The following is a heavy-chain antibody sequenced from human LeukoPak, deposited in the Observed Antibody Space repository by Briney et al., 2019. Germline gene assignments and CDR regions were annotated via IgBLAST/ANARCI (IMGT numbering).Heavy chain of an antibody. CDR3: ARERITMIVVDY. CDR1: GFSLSTYW. D-gene: IGHD3-22*01. J-gene: IGHJ4*02. Sequence: PGGSLRLSCAASGFSLSTYWMSWVRQAPGKGLEWVANIKQDGSEKYYVDSVKGRFTISRDNAKNSLYLQMNSLRAEDTAVYYCARERITMIVVDYWGQGTLVTVSS. V-gene: IGHV3-7*04. CDR2: IKQDGSEK.